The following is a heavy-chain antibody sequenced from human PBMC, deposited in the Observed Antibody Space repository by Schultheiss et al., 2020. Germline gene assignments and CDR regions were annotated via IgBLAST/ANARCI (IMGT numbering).Heavy chain of an antibody. Sequence: ASLKVSCKASGYTFTCYYMHWVRQAPGQGLEWMGWINPNSGGTNYAQKFQGRVTMTRDTSISTAYMELSRLRSDDKAVYYCAREHIAAAGTPDYWGQGNLVTVSS. V-gene: IGHV1-2*02. D-gene: IGHD6-13*01. CDR1: GYTFTCYY. J-gene: IGHJ4*02. CDR3: AREHIAAAGTPDY. CDR2: INPNSGGT.